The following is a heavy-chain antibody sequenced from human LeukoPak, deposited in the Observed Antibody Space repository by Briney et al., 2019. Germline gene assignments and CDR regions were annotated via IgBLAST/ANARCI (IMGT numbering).Heavy chain of an antibody. CDR2: IYYSGST. J-gene: IGHJ4*02. CDR1: GGSISSGGYY. CDR3: ARGPYGDYERGSDY. Sequence: SETLSLTCTVSGGSISSGGYYWSWIRQHPGKGLEWIGYIYYSGSTYHNPSLKSRVTISVDTSKNQFSLKLSSVTAADTAVYYCARGPYGDYERGSDYWGQGTLVTVSS. D-gene: IGHD4-17*01. V-gene: IGHV4-31*03.